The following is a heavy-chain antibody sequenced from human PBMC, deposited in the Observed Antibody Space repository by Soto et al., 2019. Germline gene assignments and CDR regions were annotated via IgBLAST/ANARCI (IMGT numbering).Heavy chain of an antibody. CDR2: IYYSGST. Sequence: PSETLSLTCTVSGGSISSSSYYWGWIRQPPGKGLEWIGSIYYSGSTYYNPSLKSRVTISVDTSKNQFSLKLSSVTAADTAVYYCARQDIVVVPAAMPDYWGQGTLVTVSS. J-gene: IGHJ4*02. CDR3: ARQDIVVVPAAMPDY. D-gene: IGHD2-2*01. CDR1: GGSISSSSYY. V-gene: IGHV4-39*01.